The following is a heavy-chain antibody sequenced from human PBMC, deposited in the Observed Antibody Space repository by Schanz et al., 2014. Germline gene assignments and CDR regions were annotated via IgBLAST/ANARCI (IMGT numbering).Heavy chain of an antibody. CDR2: IQHKSGAT. V-gene: IGHV1-2*02. CDR3: ARDRSSHGANFRGGDAVDI. D-gene: IGHD5-18*01. CDR1: GYTFTDYY. J-gene: IGHJ3*02. Sequence: QVQLVQSGAEVKKPGASVKVSCKASGYTFTDYYMHWVRQAPGQGLEWMGWIQHKSGATNDAQKFQGGVTLTRDTSRSTAYMELSRLTSADTAVYYCARDRSSHGANFRGGDAVDIWGQGTRVTVSS.